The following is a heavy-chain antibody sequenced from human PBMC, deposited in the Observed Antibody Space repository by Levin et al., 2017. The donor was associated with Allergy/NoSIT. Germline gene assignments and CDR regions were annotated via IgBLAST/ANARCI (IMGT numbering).Heavy chain of an antibody. CDR3: ARDRIAFWTPLRYYYMDV. CDR1: GYIFNEYW. CDR2: INPNNGAT. V-gene: IGHV1-2*06. J-gene: IGHJ6*03. Sequence: GASVKVSCKASGYIFNEYWMHWVRQAPGQGLEWMGRINPNNGATNYAQIFQGRVTLTRDTSISTVYMELSRLRSDDTAVYYCARDRIAFWTPLRYYYMDVWGKGTTVTVS. D-gene: IGHD3/OR15-3a*01.